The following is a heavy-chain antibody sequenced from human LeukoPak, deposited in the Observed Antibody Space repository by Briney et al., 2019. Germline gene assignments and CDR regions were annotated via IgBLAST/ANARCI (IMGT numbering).Heavy chain of an antibody. J-gene: IGHJ4*02. CDR3: ARDDSSRDDSGGYHY. V-gene: IGHV4-4*07. CDR2: VHFSGST. CDR1: NASVTSHH. D-gene: IGHD3-22*01. Sequence: SETLSLTCAVFNASVTSHHWAWIRQPAGRGLEWVGHVHFSGSTNYNPFLRSRVALSLDKTKNELSLTLKSVSAADTAVYYCARDDSSRDDSGGYHYWGRGVLVSVSS.